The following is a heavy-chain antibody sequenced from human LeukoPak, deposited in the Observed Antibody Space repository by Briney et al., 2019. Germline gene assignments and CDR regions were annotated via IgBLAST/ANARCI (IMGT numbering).Heavy chain of an antibody. V-gene: IGHV4-59*01. Sequence: SETLSLTCTVSGGSISSYYRSWIRLPPGKGLEWIGYLSKSGNTNYSPSLKSRVTIFGDTSKNQFFLKLSSVTAADTAVYYCARARYVNSFYAFDIWGQGTLVTVSS. CDR3: ARARYVNSFYAFDI. D-gene: IGHD3-9*01. CDR1: GGSISSYY. CDR2: LSKSGNT. J-gene: IGHJ3*02.